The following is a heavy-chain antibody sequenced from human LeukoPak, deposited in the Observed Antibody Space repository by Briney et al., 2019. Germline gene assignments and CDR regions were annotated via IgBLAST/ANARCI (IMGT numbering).Heavy chain of an antibody. J-gene: IGHJ4*02. CDR2: ISGSGGST. Sequence: GGSLRLSCAASGFTFSTYAMTWVRQAPGKGLEGVSGISGSGGSTNYADSVKGRFTISRDNSRNTLYLQMNSLRAEDTAVYYCVKHFNELLPVAGDYWGQGTLVTVSS. D-gene: IGHD6-19*01. CDR3: VKHFNELLPVAGDY. V-gene: IGHV3-23*01. CDR1: GFTFSTYA.